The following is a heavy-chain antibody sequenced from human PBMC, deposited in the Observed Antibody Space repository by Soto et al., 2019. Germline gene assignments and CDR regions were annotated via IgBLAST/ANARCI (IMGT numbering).Heavy chain of an antibody. CDR3: ARQSPDYLGSVGWFDP. CDR1: GGSISSSSYY. CDR2: IYYSGTT. D-gene: IGHD1-26*01. J-gene: IGHJ5*02. Sequence: SETLSLTCTVSGGSISSSSYYWVWIRQPPGKGLEWIGSIYYSGTTYYNPSLKSRVTISVDTSKNQFSLKLRSVTAADTAVYYCARQSPDYLGSVGWFDPWGQGTLVTVSS. V-gene: IGHV4-39*01.